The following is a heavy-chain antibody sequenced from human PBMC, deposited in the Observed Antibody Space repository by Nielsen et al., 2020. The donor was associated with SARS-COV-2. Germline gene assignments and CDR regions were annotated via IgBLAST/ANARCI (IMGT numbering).Heavy chain of an antibody. CDR1: GFTFSSYG. J-gene: IGHJ4*02. D-gene: IGHD6-13*01. V-gene: IGHV3-7*05. Sequence: GESLKISCAASGFTFSSYGMSWVRQAPGKGLEWVANINQDGSEKYYVDSVKGRFTISRDNAKNSLYLQMNSLRAEDTAVYYCARDPRRIAAGDSFDYWGQGTLVTVSS. CDR3: ARDPRRIAAGDSFDY. CDR2: INQDGSEK.